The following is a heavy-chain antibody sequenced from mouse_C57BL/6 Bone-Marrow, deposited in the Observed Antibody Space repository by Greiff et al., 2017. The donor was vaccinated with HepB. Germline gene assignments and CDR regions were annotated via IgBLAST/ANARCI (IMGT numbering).Heavy chain of an antibody. Sequence: VQLVESGPGLVQPSQSLSITCTVSGFSLTSYGVHWVRQSPGKGLEWLGVIWRGGSTDYNAAFMSRLSITKDNSKSQVFFKMNSLQADDTAIYYCAKKGGYYYAMDYWGQGTSVTVSS. CDR2: IWRGGST. CDR3: AKKGGYYYAMDY. CDR1: GFSLTSYG. J-gene: IGHJ4*01. V-gene: IGHV2-5*01.